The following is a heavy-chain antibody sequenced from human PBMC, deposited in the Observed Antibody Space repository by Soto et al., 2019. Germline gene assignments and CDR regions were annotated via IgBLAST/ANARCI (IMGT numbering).Heavy chain of an antibody. V-gene: IGHV1-18*01. Sequence: ASVKVSCKASGYTFSSYGISWVRQAPGQGLEWMGWISAYNGNTNYAQKLQGRVTMTTDTSTSTAYMELRSLRSDDTAVYYCARVAGYSGYDDDAFDIWGQGTMVTVSS. CDR1: GYTFSSYG. J-gene: IGHJ3*02. CDR2: ISAYNGNT. CDR3: ARVAGYSGYDDDAFDI. D-gene: IGHD5-12*01.